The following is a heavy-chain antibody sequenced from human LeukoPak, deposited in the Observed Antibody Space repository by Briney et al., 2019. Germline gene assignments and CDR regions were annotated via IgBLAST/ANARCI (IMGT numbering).Heavy chain of an antibody. J-gene: IGHJ4*02. D-gene: IGHD1-14*01. V-gene: IGHV4-39*01. Sequence: SETLSLTCTVSGGSISSSGYYWGWIRQPPGKGLEWIGSIYSSGNPYYNPSLKSRVTISVDASKNNFSLKLSSVAAADTAVYYCAGQTETSGADSWGQGTLVTVSS. CDR3: AGQTETSGADS. CDR1: GGSISSSGYY. CDR2: IYSSGNP.